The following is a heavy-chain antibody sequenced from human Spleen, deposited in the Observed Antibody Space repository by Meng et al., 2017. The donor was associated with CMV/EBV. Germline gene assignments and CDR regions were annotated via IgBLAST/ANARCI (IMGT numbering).Heavy chain of an antibody. V-gene: IGHV1-18*01. J-gene: IGHJ4*02. CDR1: GYTFTSYD. CDR3: ARAKATTFDY. CDR2: ISAYNGNT. Sequence: VSCRAYGYTFTSYDISGVRQAPGQGLEWMGWISAYNGNTNYAQKLQGRVTMTTDTSTSTAYMELRSLRSDDTAVYYCARAKATTFDYWGQGTLVTVSS. D-gene: IGHD4-17*01.